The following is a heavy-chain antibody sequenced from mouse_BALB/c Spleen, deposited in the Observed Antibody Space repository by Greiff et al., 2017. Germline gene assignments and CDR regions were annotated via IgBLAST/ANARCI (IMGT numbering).Heavy chain of an antibody. V-gene: IGHV3-8*02. CDR2: ISYSGST. CDR1: GDSITSGY. D-gene: IGHD1-2*01. CDR3: ARFHYYGSYYFDY. J-gene: IGHJ2*01. Sequence: EVMLVESGPSLVKPSQTLSLTCSVTGDSITSGYWNWIRKFPGNKLEYMGYISYSGSTYYNPSLKSRISITRDTSKNQYYLQLNSVTTEDTATYYCARFHYYGSYYFDYWGQGTTLTVSS.